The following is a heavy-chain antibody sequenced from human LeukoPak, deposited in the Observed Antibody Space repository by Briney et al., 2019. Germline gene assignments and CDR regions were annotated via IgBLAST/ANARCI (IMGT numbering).Heavy chain of an antibody. CDR2: IYSGGGT. J-gene: IGHJ5*02. V-gene: IGHV3-53*01. CDR3: AVGGGSTWFNL. Sequence: PGGSLRLSCAASGFTVSSNYMSWVRQAPGKGLEWVSVIYSGGGTYYADSVKGRFTIPRDNSKNTLYLQMNSLRAGDTAVYFCAVGGGSTWFNLWGQGTLLTVCS. D-gene: IGHD6-13*01. CDR1: GFTVSSNY.